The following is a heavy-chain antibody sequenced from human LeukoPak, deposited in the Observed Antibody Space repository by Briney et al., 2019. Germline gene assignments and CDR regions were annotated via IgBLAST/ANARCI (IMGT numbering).Heavy chain of an antibody. J-gene: IGHJ5*02. D-gene: IGHD1-14*01. CDR2: IYTSGST. V-gene: IGHV4-61*02. CDR1: GGSISSGSYY. Sequence: PSETLSLTCTVSGGSISSGSYYWSWIRQPAGKGLEWIGRIYTSGSTNYNPSPKSRVTISVDTSKNQFSLKLSSVTAADTAVYYCAGLIRPGWFDPWGQGTLVTVSS. CDR3: AGLIRPGWFDP.